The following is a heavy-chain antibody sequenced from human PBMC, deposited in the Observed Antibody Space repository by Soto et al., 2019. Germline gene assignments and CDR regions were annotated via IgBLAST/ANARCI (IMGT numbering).Heavy chain of an antibody. J-gene: IGHJ6*02. V-gene: IGHV5-10-1*01. CDR2: IDPSGSYT. CDR1: GYSFTSYW. Sequence: GESLKISCKGSGYSFTSYWISWVRQMPGKGLEWMGRIDPSGSYTNYSPSFQGHVTISADKSISTAYLQWSSLKASDTAMYYCARQGYSSSWSYYYGMDVWGQGTTVTVSS. CDR3: ARQGYSSSWSYYYGMDV. D-gene: IGHD6-13*01.